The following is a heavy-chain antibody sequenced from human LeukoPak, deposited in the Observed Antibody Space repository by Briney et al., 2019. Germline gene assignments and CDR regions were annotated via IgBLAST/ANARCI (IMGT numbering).Heavy chain of an antibody. CDR2: INPSGGST. Sequence: ASVNVSCKASGYTFTNFYMHWVRQAPGQGGEWLGVINPSGGSTNYAQKFQGRVTMTRDTSTSTVYMELSSLKSEDTAVYYCAKDGYYGSGKWFDPWGQGTLVTVSS. J-gene: IGHJ5*02. CDR3: AKDGYYGSGKWFDP. V-gene: IGHV1-46*01. D-gene: IGHD3-10*01. CDR1: GYTFTNFY.